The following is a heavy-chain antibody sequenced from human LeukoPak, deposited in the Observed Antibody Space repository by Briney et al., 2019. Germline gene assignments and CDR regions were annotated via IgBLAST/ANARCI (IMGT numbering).Heavy chain of an antibody. J-gene: IGHJ4*02. V-gene: IGHV3-48*03. Sequence: GGSLRLSCAASGFTFSSYEMNWVPQAPGKGLEWVSYISNSGRTIFYADSVKGRFTVSRDNAKNSLYLQMNSLRAEDTAVYYCVRRYCSSTSCTLDSWGQGTLVTVSS. D-gene: IGHD2-2*01. CDR2: ISNSGRTI. CDR1: GFTFSSYE. CDR3: VRRYCSSTSCTLDS.